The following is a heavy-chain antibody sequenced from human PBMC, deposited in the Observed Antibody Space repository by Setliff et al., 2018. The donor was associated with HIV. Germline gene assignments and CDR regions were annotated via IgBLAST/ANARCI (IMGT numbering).Heavy chain of an antibody. Sequence: SVKVSCKASGYSFTSYGFSWVRQAPGQGLEWMGGINPLFGKAKYAQRFQGRVTITAEESTDTAYIALSAVRSEDTAIYCCAYSSGFYHFDSWGQGTLVTVSS. CDR1: GYSFTSYG. J-gene: IGHJ5*01. CDR3: AYSSGFYHFDS. D-gene: IGHD6-25*01. V-gene: IGHV1-69*13. CDR2: INPLFGKA.